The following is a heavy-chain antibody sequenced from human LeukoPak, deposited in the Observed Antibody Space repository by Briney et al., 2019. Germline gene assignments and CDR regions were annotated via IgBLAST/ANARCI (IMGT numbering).Heavy chain of an antibody. D-gene: IGHD7-27*01. CDR1: GYTLTELS. CDR3: ARDSIIGQSELGMNY. CDR2: INPNSGGT. Sequence: ASVKVSCKVSGYTLTELSMHWVRQAPGKGLEWMGWINPNSGGTNYAQKFQGWVTMTRDTSISTAYMELSRLRSDDTAVYYCARDSIIGQSELGMNYWGQGTLVTVSS. V-gene: IGHV1-2*04. J-gene: IGHJ4*02.